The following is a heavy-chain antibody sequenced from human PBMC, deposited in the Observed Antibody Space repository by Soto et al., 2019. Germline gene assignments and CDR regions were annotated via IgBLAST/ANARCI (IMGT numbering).Heavy chain of an antibody. Sequence: QVQLQESGPGLVKPSQTLSLTCTVSGGSISSGGYYWSWIRQHPGKGLEWIGYIYYSGSTYYNPSLTSRVTISVDTSKNQFSLKLSSVTAADTAVYYCAREGVGDYRREDAFDIWGQGTMVTVSS. V-gene: IGHV4-31*03. CDR1: GGSISSGGYY. CDR2: IYYSGST. D-gene: IGHD4-17*01. J-gene: IGHJ3*02. CDR3: AREGVGDYRREDAFDI.